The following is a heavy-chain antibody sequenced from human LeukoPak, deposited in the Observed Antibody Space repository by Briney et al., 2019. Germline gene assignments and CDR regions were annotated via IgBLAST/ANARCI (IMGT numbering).Heavy chain of an antibody. Sequence: SETLSLTCAVYGGSFSGYYWSWIRQPPGKGLEWIGEINHSGSANYNPSLKSRVTISVDTSKNQLSLKLSSVTAADTAVYYCARGRGYYYDSSGLAYWGQGTLVTVSS. CDR3: ARGRGYYYDSSGLAY. V-gene: IGHV4-34*01. CDR2: INHSGSA. D-gene: IGHD3-22*01. J-gene: IGHJ4*02. CDR1: GGSFSGYY.